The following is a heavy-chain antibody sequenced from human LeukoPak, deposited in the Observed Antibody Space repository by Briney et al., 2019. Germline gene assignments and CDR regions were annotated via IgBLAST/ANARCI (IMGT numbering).Heavy chain of an antibody. CDR2: ISAYNGNT. V-gene: IGHV1-18*01. CDR1: GYTFTSYG. CDR3: ARVSYSSSSLGVYYYYMDV. D-gene: IGHD6-6*01. Sequence: ASVKVSCKASGYTFTSYGISWVRQAPGQGLEWMGLISAYNGNTNYAQKLQGRVTMTTDTSTSTAYMELRSLRSDDKAVYYCARVSYSSSSLGVYYYYMDVWGKGTTVTVSS. J-gene: IGHJ6*03.